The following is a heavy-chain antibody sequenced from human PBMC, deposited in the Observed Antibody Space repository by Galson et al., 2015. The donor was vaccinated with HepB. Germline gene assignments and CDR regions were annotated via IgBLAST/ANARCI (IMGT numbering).Heavy chain of an antibody. D-gene: IGHD2-2*01. CDR3: ARDLAIVVVPAAMDPTHGMDV. V-gene: IGHV3-20*04. CDR2: INWNGGST. Sequence: SLRLSCAASGFTFDDHGMSWVRQAPGKGLEWVSGINWNGGSTGYADSVKGRFTISRDNAKNSLYLQMNSLRAEDTALYYCARDLAIVVVPAAMDPTHGMDVWGQGTTVTVSS. J-gene: IGHJ6*02. CDR1: GFTFDDHG.